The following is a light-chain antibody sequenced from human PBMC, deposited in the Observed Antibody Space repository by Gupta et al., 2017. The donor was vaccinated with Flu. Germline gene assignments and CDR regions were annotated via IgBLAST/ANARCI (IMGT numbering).Light chain of an antibody. CDR1: QSISIW. V-gene: IGKV1-5*03. J-gene: IGKJ4*02. CDR3: QQHSTYPLT. CDR2: KAS. Sequence: EIQLTHSPSTLSASVGDRVTITCRASQSISIWLAWFQKKPGKAPKPLIYKASSLESGVPSRFSGSGSGTEFSLTISSLEPDDFATYYCQQHSTYPLTFGGGTKVEIK.